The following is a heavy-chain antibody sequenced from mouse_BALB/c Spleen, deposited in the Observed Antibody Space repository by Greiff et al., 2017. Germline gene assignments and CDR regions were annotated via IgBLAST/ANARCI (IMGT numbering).Heavy chain of an antibody. J-gene: IGHJ2*01. Sequence: VQLQQSGAELVRPGSSVKISCKASGYAFSSYWMNWVKQRPGQGLEWIGQIYPGDGDTNYNGKFKGKATLTADKSSSTAYMQLSSLTSEDSAVYFCARLKAGGLDYWGQGTTLTVSS. CDR2: IYPGDGDT. V-gene: IGHV1-80*01. CDR3: ARLKAGGLDY. CDR1: GYAFSSYW.